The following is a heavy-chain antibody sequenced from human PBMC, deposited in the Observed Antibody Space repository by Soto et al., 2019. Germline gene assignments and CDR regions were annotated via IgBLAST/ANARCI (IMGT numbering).Heavy chain of an antibody. CDR1: GSPFTSYA. CDR3: ARDWVSTMFRGVTEQYDALEL. V-gene: IGHV1-69*01. CDR2: IIPIFGTA. J-gene: IGHJ3*01. D-gene: IGHD3-10*01. Sequence: SVKVSCKASGSPFTSYAIIWVRQAPGQGLEWMGGIIPIFGTANYAQKFQGRVTITADESTSTAYMELSSLRSEDTAVYYCARDWVSTMFRGVTEQYDALELWGQGTMVT.